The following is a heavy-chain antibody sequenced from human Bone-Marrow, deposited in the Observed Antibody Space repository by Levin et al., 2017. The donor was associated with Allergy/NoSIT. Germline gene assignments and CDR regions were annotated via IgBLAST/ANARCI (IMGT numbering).Heavy chain of an antibody. Sequence: GESLKISCTASGFTLSASNMNWVRQSPGKGLEWLAFISSSGNVIYYADSARGRFTISRDVAKNSLLLQMDSLRVEDSAVYYCVRDAMNYDFWSGQNWFESWGQGTLVTVSS. CDR1: GFTLSASN. D-gene: IGHD3-3*01. J-gene: IGHJ5*01. CDR2: ISSSGNVI. CDR3: VRDAMNYDFWSGQNWFES. V-gene: IGHV3-48*03.